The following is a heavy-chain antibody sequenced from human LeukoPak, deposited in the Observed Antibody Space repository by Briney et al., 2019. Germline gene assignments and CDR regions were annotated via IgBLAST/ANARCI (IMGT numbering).Heavy chain of an antibody. CDR3: ARGGILVQGVTILYGMDV. CDR2: MNPNSGNT. J-gene: IGHJ6*02. D-gene: IGHD3-10*01. CDR1: GYSFSTFD. V-gene: IGHV1-8*01. Sequence: ASVKVSCKTSGYSFSTFDINWVRQATGQGLEGMGWMNPNSGNTNYEQKFQGRLTMTSDTSISTAYMELSSLRSEDTAVYYCARGGILVQGVTILYGMDVWGQGTTVTVSS.